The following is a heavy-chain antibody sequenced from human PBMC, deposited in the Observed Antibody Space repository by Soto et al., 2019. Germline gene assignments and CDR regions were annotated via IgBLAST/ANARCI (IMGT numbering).Heavy chain of an antibody. CDR3: ARSGDNGYYFDY. CDR1: GFTFSSYA. CDR2: ISSIGGST. J-gene: IGHJ4*02. V-gene: IGHV3-64*01. Sequence: GGSLRLSCATSGFTFSSYAMHWVRQAPGKGLEYVSAISSIGGSTCYANSVKGRFTISRDNSKNTLYLQMGSPRAEDMAVYYCARSGDNGYYFDYWGQGTLVTVSS. D-gene: IGHD3-10*01.